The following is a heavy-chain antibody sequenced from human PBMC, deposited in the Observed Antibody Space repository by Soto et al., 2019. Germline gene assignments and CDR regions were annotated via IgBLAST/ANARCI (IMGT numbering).Heavy chain of an antibody. D-gene: IGHD6-19*01. V-gene: IGHV3-33*01. CDR1: GFTFSSYG. CDR2: IWYDGSNK. J-gene: IGHJ4*02. CDR3: AREGPVTSSGWYGSYYFDY. Sequence: GGSLRLSCAASGFTFSSYGMHWVRQAPGKGLEWVAVIWYDGSNKYYADSVKGRFTISRDNSKNTLYLQMNSLRAEDTAVYYCAREGPVTSSGWYGSYYFDYWGQGTLVTVSS.